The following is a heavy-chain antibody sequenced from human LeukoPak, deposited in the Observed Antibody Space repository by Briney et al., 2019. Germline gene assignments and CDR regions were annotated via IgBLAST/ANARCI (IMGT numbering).Heavy chain of an antibody. D-gene: IGHD3-22*01. Sequence: SETLSLTCTVSGGSISSYYWSWIRQPAGKGLEWIGRIYTSGSTNYNPSLKSRVTMSVDTSKNQFSLKLSSVTAADTAVYYCARDRSIRITMIVVVTGWFDPWGQGTLVTVSS. CDR2: IYTSGST. CDR3: ARDRSIRITMIVVVTGWFDP. CDR1: GGSISSYY. J-gene: IGHJ5*02. V-gene: IGHV4-4*07.